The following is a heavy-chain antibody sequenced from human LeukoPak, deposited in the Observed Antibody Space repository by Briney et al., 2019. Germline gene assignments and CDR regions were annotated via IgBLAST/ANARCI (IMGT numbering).Heavy chain of an antibody. CDR2: IRSKTNNYAT. D-gene: IGHD4-17*01. J-gene: IGHJ4*02. CDR3: TRSQGDYGVVDY. CDR1: GFIFSDSA. V-gene: IGHV3-73*01. Sequence: GGSLRLSCAASGFIFSDSAMHWVRQASGKGLEWVGRIRSKTNNYATAYAASVKGRFTLSRDDSKNTAYPQMNSLKTEDTAVYYCTRSQGDYGVVDYWGQGTLVTVSS.